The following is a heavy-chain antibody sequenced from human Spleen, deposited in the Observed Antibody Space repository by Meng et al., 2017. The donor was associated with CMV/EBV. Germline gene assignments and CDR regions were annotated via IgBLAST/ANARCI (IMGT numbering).Heavy chain of an antibody. D-gene: IGHD3-22*01. CDR1: FPFRAYA. V-gene: IGHV3-23*01. J-gene: IGHJ5*02. CDR3: AKGSYYDGSAFYNWFDP. Sequence: FPFRAYAMSWVRQAPGKGLQWGSGISCGGGTTFYVGSVKGRFTISRDNSRNTLYLQMNNLRGEDAAVYYCAKGSYYDGSAFYNWFDPWGQGTLVTVSS. CDR2: ISCGGGTT.